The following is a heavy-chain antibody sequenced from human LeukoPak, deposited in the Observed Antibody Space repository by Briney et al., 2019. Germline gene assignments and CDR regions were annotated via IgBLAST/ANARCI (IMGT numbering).Heavy chain of an antibody. CDR3: ARIEAAMVSCGYYMDV. J-gene: IGHJ6*03. Sequence: SETLSLTCTVSGGSISSYYWSWIRQPPGKGLEWIGYIYYSGSTNYNPSLKSRVTISVDTSKNQFSLKLSSVTAADTAVYYCARIEAAMVSCGYYMDVWGKGTTVTVSS. CDR1: GGSISSYY. D-gene: IGHD5-18*01. V-gene: IGHV4-59*01. CDR2: IYYSGST.